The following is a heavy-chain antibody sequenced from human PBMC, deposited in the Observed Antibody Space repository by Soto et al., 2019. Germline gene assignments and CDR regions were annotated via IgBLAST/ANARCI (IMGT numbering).Heavy chain of an antibody. CDR3: ARDVRSPAQWLVTNAFDI. V-gene: IGHV1-3*01. CDR1: GYTFTSYA. Sequence: ASVKVSCKASGYTFTSYAMHWVRQAPGQRLEWMGWINAGNGNTKYSQKFQGRVTITRDTSASTAYMELSSLRSEDTAVYYCARDVRSPAQWLVTNAFDIWGQGTMVTVSS. CDR2: INAGNGNT. D-gene: IGHD6-19*01. J-gene: IGHJ3*02.